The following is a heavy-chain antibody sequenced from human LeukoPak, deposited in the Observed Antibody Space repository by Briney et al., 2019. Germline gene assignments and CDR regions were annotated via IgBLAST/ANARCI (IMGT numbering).Heavy chain of an antibody. D-gene: IGHD3-22*01. J-gene: IGHJ3*02. Sequence: GGSLRLSCAASGFTFSSYSMNWVRQAPGKGLEWVSSISSSSSYIYYADSVKGRFTISRDNAKNSLYLQMNSLRAEDTAVYYCARAGSLYENSRAFDIWGQGTMATVSS. CDR3: ARAGSLYENSRAFDI. V-gene: IGHV3-21*01. CDR1: GFTFSSYS. CDR2: ISSSSSYI.